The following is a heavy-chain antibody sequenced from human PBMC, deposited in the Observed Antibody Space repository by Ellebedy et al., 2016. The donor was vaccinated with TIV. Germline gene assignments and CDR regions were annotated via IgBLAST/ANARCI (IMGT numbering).Heavy chain of an antibody. J-gene: IGHJ4*02. CDR2: VNPFNGGT. CDR1: GYTFTSDL. Sequence: AASVKVSCKASGYTFTSDLIHWVRQAPGQGLEWMRTVNPFNGGTGYAQRFQGRVTMTRDTSASTVYMELSSLRSDDTAVYYCAREGGVYYFDYWGQGTLVTVSS. V-gene: IGHV1-46*01. D-gene: IGHD2-8*02. CDR3: AREGGVYYFDY.